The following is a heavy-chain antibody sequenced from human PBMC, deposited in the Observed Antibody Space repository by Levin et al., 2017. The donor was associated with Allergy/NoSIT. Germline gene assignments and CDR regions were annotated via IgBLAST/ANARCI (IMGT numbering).Heavy chain of an antibody. CDR3: AKDLALELRPTSNY. J-gene: IGHJ4*02. V-gene: IGHV3-30*18. CDR1: GFTFSSYG. CDR2: ISYDGSNK. D-gene: IGHD1-7*01. Sequence: GESLKISCAASGFTFSSYGMHWVRQAPGKGLEWVAVISYDGSNKYYADSVKGRFTISRDNSKNTLYLQMNSLRAEDTAVYCCAKDLALELRPTSNYWGQGTLVTVSS.